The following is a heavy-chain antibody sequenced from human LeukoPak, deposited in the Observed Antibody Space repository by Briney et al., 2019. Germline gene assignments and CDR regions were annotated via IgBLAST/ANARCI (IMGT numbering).Heavy chain of an antibody. V-gene: IGHV1-69*04. CDR3: ARTPYVDFWSGYFDAFDI. Sequence: SVKVSCKTSGDTFSSYGISWVRQAPGQGLEWMGRIIPIVGSTNYAEKLQGRVTITADKSTSTVYMELSSLRSDDTAVYYCARTPYVDFWSGYFDAFDIWGQGTMVTVSS. CDR1: GDTFSSYG. D-gene: IGHD3-3*01. CDR2: IIPIVGST. J-gene: IGHJ3*02.